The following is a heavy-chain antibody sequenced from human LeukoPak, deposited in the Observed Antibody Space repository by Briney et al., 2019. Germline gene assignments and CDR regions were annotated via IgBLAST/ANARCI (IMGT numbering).Heavy chain of an antibody. V-gene: IGHV1-69*13. CDR2: IIPILGTS. Sequence: SVKVSCKASGGTFSNYAISWVRQPPGQGLEWMGGIIPILGTSNYAQKFQDRLTITADESTSTAYLELSSLTSADTAVYCCAREVSGTYCDYWGQGSLVTVSS. D-gene: IGHD5-12*01. CDR3: AREVSGTYCDY. CDR1: GGTFSNYA. J-gene: IGHJ4*02.